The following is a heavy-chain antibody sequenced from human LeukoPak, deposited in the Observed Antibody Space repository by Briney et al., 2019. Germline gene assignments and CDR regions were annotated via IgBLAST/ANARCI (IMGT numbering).Heavy chain of an antibody. CDR1: GYSFTSYC. J-gene: IGHJ3*02. V-gene: IGHV5-51*01. D-gene: IGHD6-19*01. CDR2: IYPGDSDT. Sequence: ESLKISCKGSGYSFTSYCIGWVRQMPGKGLEWIGIIYPGDSDTIYSPSFQGQLTISADKSISTAYLQWSRLKASDTAMYYCARQKQWLSGVDAFDIWGQGTMVTVSS. CDR3: ARQKQWLSGVDAFDI.